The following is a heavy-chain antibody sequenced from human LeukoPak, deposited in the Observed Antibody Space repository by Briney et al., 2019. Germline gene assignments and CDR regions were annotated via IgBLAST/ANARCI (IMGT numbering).Heavy chain of an antibody. Sequence: GASVKVSCKVSGYTLTELSMHWVRQAPGKGLEWMGCFDPEDGETIYAQKFQGRVTMTEDTSTDTAYMELSSLRSEDTAVYYCAAVAKGWFGFYYGMDVWGQGTTVTVSS. CDR3: AAVAKGWFGFYYGMDV. J-gene: IGHJ6*02. V-gene: IGHV1-24*01. CDR1: GYTLTELS. D-gene: IGHD3-10*01. CDR2: FDPEDGET.